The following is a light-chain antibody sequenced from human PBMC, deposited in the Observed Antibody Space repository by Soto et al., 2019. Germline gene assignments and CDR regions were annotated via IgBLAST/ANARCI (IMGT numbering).Light chain of an antibody. V-gene: IGKV3-20*01. CDR3: QHYGSSQS. Sequence: EIVLTQSPGTLSLSPGERATLSCRASQSVSSSYLAWYQQKPGQAPRLLIYDASSRATGIPDRFSGSGSGTDITLTISRLEPEDFAVYYCQHYGSSQSFGQGTKVEIK. J-gene: IGKJ1*01. CDR2: DAS. CDR1: QSVSSSY.